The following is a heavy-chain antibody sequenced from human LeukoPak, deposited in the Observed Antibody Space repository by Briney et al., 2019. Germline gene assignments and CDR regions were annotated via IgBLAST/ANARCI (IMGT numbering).Heavy chain of an antibody. D-gene: IGHD6-19*01. CDR3: AKLKQWQPQRYFFEY. CDR2: FSGTSTN. J-gene: IGHJ4*02. CDR1: GFTFSSYA. Sequence: GGSLRLSCAASGFTFSSYAMSWVRQTPGKGLEWVSTFSGTSTNSYADAVKGRVTISRDNSKNTLYLQMNSLRAEDTAVYYCAKLKQWQPQRYFFEYWGQGALVTVAS. V-gene: IGHV3-23*01.